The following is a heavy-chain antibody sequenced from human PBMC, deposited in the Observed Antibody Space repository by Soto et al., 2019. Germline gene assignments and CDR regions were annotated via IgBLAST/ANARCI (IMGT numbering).Heavy chain of an antibody. CDR3: VRERTIFGVAPGGGVDV. J-gene: IGHJ6*02. CDR2: VYHSGAT. CDR1: GGSISTSDYT. V-gene: IGHV4-30-2*01. D-gene: IGHD3-3*01. Sequence: GPGPVTPSETLSLTCAVSGGSISTSDYTWSWIRQPPGRGLEWIGSVYHSGATHYMPSLKNRLTMSLDKSKNQFSLDLTSVTAADTAVYYCVRERTIFGVAPGGGVDVWGQGTTVTISS.